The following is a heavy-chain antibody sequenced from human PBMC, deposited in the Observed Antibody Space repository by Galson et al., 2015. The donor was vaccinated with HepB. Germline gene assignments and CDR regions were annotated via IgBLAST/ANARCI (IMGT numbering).Heavy chain of an antibody. V-gene: IGHV1-58*01. CDR1: GFTFTSSA. D-gene: IGHD2-15*01. Sequence: SVKVSCKASGFTFTSSAVKWVRQARGQRLEWIGWIVVGSGNTNYAQKFQERVTITRDMSTSTAYMELSSLRSEDTAVYYCAADVEGPPPRYCSGGSCYSGGQILAFDIWGQGTMVTVSS. J-gene: IGHJ3*02. CDR2: IVVGSGNT. CDR3: AADVEGPPPRYCSGGSCYSGGQILAFDI.